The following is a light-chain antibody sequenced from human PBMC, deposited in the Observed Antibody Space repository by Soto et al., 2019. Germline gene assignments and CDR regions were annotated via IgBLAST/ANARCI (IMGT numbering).Light chain of an antibody. CDR2: GNN. CDR1: SSNIGAGYD. CDR3: QSYDSSLGGFWV. V-gene: IGLV1-40*01. Sequence: QSVLTQPTSVSGAPGQTFTISCTGSSSNIGAGYDVHWYQQLPGRAPQLLIFGNNNRPSGVPGRFSGSKSGTSASLAIAGLQVEDEADYYCQSYDSSLGGFWVFGGGTKLTVL. J-gene: IGLJ3*02.